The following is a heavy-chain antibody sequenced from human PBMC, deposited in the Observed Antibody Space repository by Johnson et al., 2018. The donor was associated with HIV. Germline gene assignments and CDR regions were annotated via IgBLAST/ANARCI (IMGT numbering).Heavy chain of an antibody. Sequence: VQLVESGGGLVQPGGSLRLSCAASGFTFSNSDMNWVHQAPGKGLEWVWGVSWNGSRTHYADSVKGRFIISRDNSRNTLYLQTNSLRAEDTAVYYCVRELGACDLGGQCTVVTVSS. D-gene: IGHD2-21*02. CDR2: VSWNGSRT. J-gene: IGHJ3*01. CDR3: VRELGACDL. CDR1: GFTFSNSD. V-gene: IGHV3-35*01.